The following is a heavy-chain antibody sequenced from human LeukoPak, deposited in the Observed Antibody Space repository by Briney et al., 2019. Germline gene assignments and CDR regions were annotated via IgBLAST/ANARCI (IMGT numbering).Heavy chain of an antibody. V-gene: IGHV4-31*03. CDR3: ATYSSSWYAKGDYFDY. Sequence: SETLSLTCTVSGGSISSGGNYWSWIRQHPGKGLEWIGYIYHSGSTYYNPSLKSRVTISVDTSKNQFSLKLSSVTAADTAVYYCATYSSSWYAKGDYFDYWGQGTLVTVSS. D-gene: IGHD6-13*01. CDR2: IYHSGST. J-gene: IGHJ4*02. CDR1: GGSISSGGNY.